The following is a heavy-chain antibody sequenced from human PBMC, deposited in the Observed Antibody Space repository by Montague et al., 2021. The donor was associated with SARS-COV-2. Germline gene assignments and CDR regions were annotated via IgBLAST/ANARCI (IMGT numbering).Heavy chain of an antibody. J-gene: IGHJ4*02. V-gene: IGHV6-1*01. CDR2: TCLLFERNN. D-gene: IGHD1-26*01. CDR3: ARTSASSDY. Sequence: TCLLFERNNDYAVSVKSRITINPDTSKNQISLQLNSVTPEDTAVYYCARTSASSDYWGQGTLVTVSS.